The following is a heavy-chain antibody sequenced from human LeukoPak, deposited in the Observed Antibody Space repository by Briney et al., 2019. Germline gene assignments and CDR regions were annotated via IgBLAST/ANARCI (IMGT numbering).Heavy chain of an antibody. CDR1: GFTFSSYD. V-gene: IGHV3-13*04. CDR3: ARSSSWYYFDY. Sequence: GGSLRLSCAVSGFTFSSYDMHWVRQATGKGLEWVSAIGSAGDTYYPGSVKGRFTISRENAKNSLYLQMNSLRAGDTAVYYCARSSSWYYFDYWGQGTLVTVSS. D-gene: IGHD6-13*01. J-gene: IGHJ4*02. CDR2: IGSAGDT.